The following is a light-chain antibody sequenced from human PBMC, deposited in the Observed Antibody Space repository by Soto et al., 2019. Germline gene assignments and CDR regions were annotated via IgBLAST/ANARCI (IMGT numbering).Light chain of an antibody. CDR2: DAS. V-gene: IGKV1-5*01. J-gene: IGKJ1*01. Sequence: DILMPHSPSTLSASVGARVTITCRPSQGIGSWLAWYQQKPGKAPKLLIYDASSLESGVPSRFSGSGSGTEFTLTISSLQPDDFATYYCQQYNSYWTFGQGTKVEIK. CDR3: QQYNSYWT. CDR1: QGIGSW.